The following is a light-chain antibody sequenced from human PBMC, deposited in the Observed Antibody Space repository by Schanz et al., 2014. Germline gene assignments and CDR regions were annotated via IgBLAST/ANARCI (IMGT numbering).Light chain of an antibody. CDR1: QDIGSF. V-gene: IGKV1-9*01. CDR2: GAS. CDR3: QQFLTPPYT. J-gene: IGKJ2*01. Sequence: DIQMTQSPSTLSASVGDTVTITCRASQDIGSFLVWYQQMPRKAPKLLLYGASTLQTGVPSRFSGSVSGTNFTLTIDSLQPDDFATYYCQQFLTPPYTFGQGT.